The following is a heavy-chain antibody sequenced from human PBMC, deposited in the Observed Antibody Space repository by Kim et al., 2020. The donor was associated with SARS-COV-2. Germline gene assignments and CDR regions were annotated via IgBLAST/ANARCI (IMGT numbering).Heavy chain of an antibody. J-gene: IGHJ4*02. V-gene: IGHV4-39*01. D-gene: IGHD1-26*01. CDR2: IYYSGST. CDR1: GGSISSSSYY. CDR3: ARHLSVGATGGFGY. Sequence: SETLSLTCTVSGGSISSSSYYWGWIRQPPGKGLEWIGSIYYSGSTYYNPSLKSRVTISVDTSKNQFSLKLSSVTAADTAVYYCARHLSVGATGGFGYWGQGTLVTVSS.